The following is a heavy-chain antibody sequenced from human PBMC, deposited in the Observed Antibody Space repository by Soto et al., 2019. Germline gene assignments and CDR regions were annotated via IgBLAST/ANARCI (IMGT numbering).Heavy chain of an antibody. J-gene: IGHJ4*02. Sequence: PGGSLRLSCAAFGFTLDKYTKGWVRQAPGKGLEWVAESFSSGGTQYADSVKGRFTISRDNSRNMVFLQMNGLRVEDTALYYCARDREPDGIWTFDSWGQGALVTVSS. D-gene: IGHD3-9*01. CDR3: ARDREPDGIWTFDS. CDR1: GFTLDKYT. CDR2: SFSSGGT. V-gene: IGHV3-53*01.